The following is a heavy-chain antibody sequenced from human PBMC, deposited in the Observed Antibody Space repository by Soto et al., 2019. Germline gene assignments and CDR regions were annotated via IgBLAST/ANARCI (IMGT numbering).Heavy chain of an antibody. Sequence: SGPTLVKPTQTLTLTCNYSGFSLTTSGVGVGWIRQPPGMALEWLGIIYWNDDRRYSPPLKNRLTITKDTSKNQVVLTMTNMDPVDTATYYCAHSPLRRGGLSYWGQGTLVTVSS. CDR2: IYWNDDR. V-gene: IGHV2-5*01. D-gene: IGHD2-15*01. J-gene: IGHJ4*02. CDR3: AHSPLRRGGLSY. CDR1: GFSLTTSGVG.